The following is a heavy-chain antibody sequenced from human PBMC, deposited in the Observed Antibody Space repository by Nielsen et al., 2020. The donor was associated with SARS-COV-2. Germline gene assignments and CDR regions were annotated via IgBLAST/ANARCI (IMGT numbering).Heavy chain of an antibody. CDR2: ISWNSGSI. V-gene: IGHV3-9*01. J-gene: IGHJ6*02. D-gene: IGHD6-13*01. Sequence: GGSLRLSCAASGFTFDDYAMHWVRQAPGKGLEWVSGISWNSGSIGYADSVKGRFTISRDNAKNSLYLQMNSLRAEGTALYYCATGAAAGTGNYYYGMDVWGQGTTVTVSS. CDR1: GFTFDDYA. CDR3: ATGAAAGTGNYYYGMDV.